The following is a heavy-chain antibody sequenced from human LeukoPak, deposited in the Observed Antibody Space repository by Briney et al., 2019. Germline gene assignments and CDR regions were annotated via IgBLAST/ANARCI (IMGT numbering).Heavy chain of an antibody. D-gene: IGHD1-26*01. CDR3: ARQGGWGGAASLIEY. J-gene: IGHJ4*02. CDR2: MFYRGST. V-gene: IGHV4-39*01. CDR1: GVSPSIGTYY. Sequence: SETLSPTCTVSGVSPSIGTYYWAWIRPPPGNGLEWSVSMFYRGSTYYNPSLKSRVTISVDTSKNQFSLKLSSVTASDTAIFYCARQGGWGGAASLIEYWGQGTLVTVSS.